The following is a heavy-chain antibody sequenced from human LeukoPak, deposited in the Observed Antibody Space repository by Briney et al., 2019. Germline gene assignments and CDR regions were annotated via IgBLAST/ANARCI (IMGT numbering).Heavy chain of an antibody. CDR1: GGTFSSYA. CDR2: IIPIFGTA. Sequence: ASVKVSCKASGGTFSSYAISWVRQAPGQGLEWMGGIIPIFGTANYAQKFQGRVTITANESTSTAYMELSSLRSEDTAVYYCARVGYSYGYGYWGQGTLVTVSS. V-gene: IGHV1-69*13. J-gene: IGHJ4*02. CDR3: ARVGYSYGYGY. D-gene: IGHD5-18*01.